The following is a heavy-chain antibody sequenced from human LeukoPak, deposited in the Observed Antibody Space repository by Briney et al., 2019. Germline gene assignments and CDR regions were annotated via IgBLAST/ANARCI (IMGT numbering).Heavy chain of an antibody. CDR1: GFTFSSYA. V-gene: IGHV3-23*01. D-gene: IGHD1-26*01. CDR3: AKARGLGIVGAHFDY. CDR2: ISGGGGTT. J-gene: IGHJ4*02. Sequence: GGSLRLSCAASGFTFSSYAMTWVRQAPGKGLEWASTISGGGGTTYYPDSVKGRFTISRDNSKNTLYLQMNSLRAEGTAVYYCAKARGLGIVGAHFDYWGQGTLVTVSP.